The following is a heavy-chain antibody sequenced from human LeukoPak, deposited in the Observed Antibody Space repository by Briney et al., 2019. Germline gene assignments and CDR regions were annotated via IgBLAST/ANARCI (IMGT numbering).Heavy chain of an antibody. CDR1: GGSITSYY. CDR3: ARGYYDARGDSNPFDI. V-gene: IGHV4-59*08. CDR2: IYYTGST. J-gene: IGHJ3*02. Sequence: SETLSLTCNVSGGSITSYYWNWIRQSPGKGLEWIGYIYYTGSTNSNPSLKSRLTISLDTSKKQFSLKLSSVTAADTAIYYCARGYYDARGDSNPFDIWGQGTMVTVSS. D-gene: IGHD3-22*01.